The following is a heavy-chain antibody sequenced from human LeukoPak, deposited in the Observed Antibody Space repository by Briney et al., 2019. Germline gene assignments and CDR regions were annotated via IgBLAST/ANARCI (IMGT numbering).Heavy chain of an antibody. D-gene: IGHD3-10*01. CDR3: ARPYGSGSYNDAFDI. J-gene: IGHJ3*02. V-gene: IGHV5-51*01. CDR1: GYSFTSYW. Sequence: GESLKISCKGSGYSFTSYWIGWVRRMPGKGLEWMGIIYPGDSDTRYSPSFQGQVTISADKSISTAYLQWSSLKASDTAMYYCARPYGSGSYNDAFDIWGQGTMVTVSS. CDR2: IYPGDSDT.